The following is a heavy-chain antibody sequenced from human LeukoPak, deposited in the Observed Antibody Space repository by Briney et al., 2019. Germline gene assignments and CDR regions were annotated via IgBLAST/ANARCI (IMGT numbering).Heavy chain of an antibody. Sequence: SATLSLTCTVSGGSISSSSYYWGWIRQPPGKGLEWIGSIYYSGSTYYNPSLKSRVTISVDTSKNQFSLKLSSVTAADTAVYYCARLQKGRYYFDYWGQGTLVTVSS. CDR1: GGSISSSSYY. CDR3: ARLQKGRYYFDY. J-gene: IGHJ4*02. V-gene: IGHV4-39*01. D-gene: IGHD4-11*01. CDR2: IYYSGST.